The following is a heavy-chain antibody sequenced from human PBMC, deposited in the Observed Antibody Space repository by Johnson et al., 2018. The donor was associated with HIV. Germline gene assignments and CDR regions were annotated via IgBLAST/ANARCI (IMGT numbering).Heavy chain of an antibody. J-gene: IGHJ3*02. CDR2: IRYDGDNE. D-gene: IGHD5-18*01. CDR3: AKGGGQLWFYIAFDI. Sequence: SGGGVAQPGGSLRLSCAAFGFTFIYYGMHWVRQVPGKGLEWVAFIRYDGDNEYYGDSVKGRFTISRDNSKNTLYLQMNSLRAEDTAVYYCAKGGGQLWFYIAFDIWGQGTMVTVSS. V-gene: IGHV3-30*02. CDR1: GFTFIYYG.